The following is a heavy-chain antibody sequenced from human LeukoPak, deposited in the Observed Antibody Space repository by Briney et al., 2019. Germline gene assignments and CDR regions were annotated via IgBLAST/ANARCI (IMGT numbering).Heavy chain of an antibody. Sequence: ASVKVSCKASGYTFTGYYMHWVRQAPGQGLEWMGWINPNSGGTNYAQKFQGRVTMTRDTSISTAYMELSRLRSDDTAVYYCARDQGGWFGELLRGYRFDYWGQGTLVTVSS. D-gene: IGHD3-10*01. J-gene: IGHJ4*02. CDR3: ARDQGGWFGELLRGYRFDY. CDR2: INPNSGGT. CDR1: GYTFTGYY. V-gene: IGHV1-2*02.